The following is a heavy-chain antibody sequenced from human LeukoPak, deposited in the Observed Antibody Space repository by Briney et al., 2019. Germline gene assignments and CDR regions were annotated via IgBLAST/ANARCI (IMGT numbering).Heavy chain of an antibody. CDR2: INPNSGGT. V-gene: IGHV1-2*02. CDR3: ATPNLSSSWYYFDY. D-gene: IGHD6-13*01. Sequence: ASVKVSCKASGYTFTGYYMHWVRQARGQGLEWMGWINPNSGGTNYAQKFQGRVTMTRDTSISTAYMELSRLRSDDTAVYYCATPNLSSSWYYFDYWGQGTLVTVSS. J-gene: IGHJ4*02. CDR1: GYTFTGYY.